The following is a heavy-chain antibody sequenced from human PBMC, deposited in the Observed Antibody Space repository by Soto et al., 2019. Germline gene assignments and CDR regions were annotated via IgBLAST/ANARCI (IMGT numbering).Heavy chain of an antibody. CDR1: GLTFNTYW. CDR2: LNEDGSDK. D-gene: IGHD3-3*01. V-gene: IGHV3-7*05. CDR3: VGSDFWRGFSGPADY. Sequence: GGSLRLSCAVSGLTFNTYWMSWVRQAPGKGLQWVANLNEDGSDKYYVDSVKGRFTISRDNAKNSLYLQMNSLRDEDTAVYYCVGSDFWRGFSGPADYWGRGALVTVSS. J-gene: IGHJ4*02.